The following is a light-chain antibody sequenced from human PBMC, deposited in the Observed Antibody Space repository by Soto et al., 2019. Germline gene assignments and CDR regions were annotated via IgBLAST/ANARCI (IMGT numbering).Light chain of an antibody. CDR1: SSNIGAGYD. V-gene: IGLV1-40*01. CDR3: SSYTTSSTLV. Sequence: QSVLTQPPSVSGAPGQRVTISCTGSSSNIGAGYDLHWYQQLPGTAPKLLIYRNNNRPSGVPDRFSGSKSGTSASLAITGLQAEDEADYYCSSYTTSSTLVFGTGTKVTVL. J-gene: IGLJ1*01. CDR2: RNN.